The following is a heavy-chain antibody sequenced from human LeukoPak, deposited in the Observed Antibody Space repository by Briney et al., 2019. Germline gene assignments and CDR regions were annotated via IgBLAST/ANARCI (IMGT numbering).Heavy chain of an antibody. J-gene: IGHJ5*02. CDR3: ARVIAARPYNWFDP. D-gene: IGHD6-6*01. Sequence: AGGSLRLSCAASGFTFSSVWMTWVRQAPGKGLEWVGRIKRKIDGETTDYAAPVKDRFTISRDDSKNTLYLQMNSLRAEDTAVYYCARVIAARPYNWFDPWGQGTLVTVSS. V-gene: IGHV3-15*01. CDR1: GFTFSSVW. CDR2: IKRKIDGETT.